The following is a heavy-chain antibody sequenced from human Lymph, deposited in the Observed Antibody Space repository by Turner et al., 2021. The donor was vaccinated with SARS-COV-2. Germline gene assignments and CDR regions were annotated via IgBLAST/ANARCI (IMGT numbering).Heavy chain of an antibody. J-gene: IGHJ4*02. D-gene: IGHD5-12*01. CDR1: GVTFSSYA. CDR2: ISGSGGST. CDR3: ETDASLIRGNDCIDH. V-gene: IGHV3-23*01. Sequence: EVQLLESGGGLVQPWGSLRLSCAASGVTFSSYAMSWVRQAPGKGLEWVSGISGSGGSTYYADSVKGRFTISRDNSKNTLYLQLNSLRAEDTAVYFCETDASLIRGNDCIDHWGQGTLVTVPS.